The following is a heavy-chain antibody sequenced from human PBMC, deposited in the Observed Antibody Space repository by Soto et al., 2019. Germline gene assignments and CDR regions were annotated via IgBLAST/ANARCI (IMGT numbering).Heavy chain of an antibody. CDR3: AMSSWIQLWPPFDY. Sequence: QVQLVQSGAEVKKPGSSVKVSCKASGGTFSSYTISWVRQAPGQGLEWMGRIIPILGIANYAQKFQGRVTITADKSTSTAYMELSSLRSEDTAVYYCAMSSWIQLWPPFDYWGQGTLVTVSS. J-gene: IGHJ4*02. D-gene: IGHD5-18*01. V-gene: IGHV1-69*02. CDR1: GGTFSSYT. CDR2: IIPILGIA.